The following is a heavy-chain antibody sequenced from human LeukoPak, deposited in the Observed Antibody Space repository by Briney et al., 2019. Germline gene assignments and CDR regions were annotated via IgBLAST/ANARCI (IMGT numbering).Heavy chain of an antibody. CDR1: GFTFSSYG. CDR2: IWYDGSNK. D-gene: IGHD6-19*01. Sequence: PGRSLRLSCAASGFTFSSYGMHWVRQAPGKGLEWVAVIWYDGSNKYYADSVKGRFTISRDNSKNTLYLQMNSLRAEDTAVYYCARDMAAVASSNWFDPWGQGTLVTASS. V-gene: IGHV3-33*01. J-gene: IGHJ5*02. CDR3: ARDMAAVASSNWFDP.